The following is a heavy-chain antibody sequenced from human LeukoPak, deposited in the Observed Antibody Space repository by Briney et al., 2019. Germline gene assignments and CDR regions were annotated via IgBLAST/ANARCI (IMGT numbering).Heavy chain of an antibody. V-gene: IGHV4-39*01. CDR3: ARNYYDGSGYYF. Sequence: PSETLSLTCTVSGGSISSSSYYWVWIRQPPGKGLEWIGSLYYSGCTHYKPSLKSRVAIFVDTSKNQFSLRLSSVTAADAAVYYCARNYYDGSGYYFWGQGTQVTVSS. J-gene: IGHJ4*02. CDR1: GGSISSSSYY. CDR2: LYYSGCT. D-gene: IGHD3-22*01.